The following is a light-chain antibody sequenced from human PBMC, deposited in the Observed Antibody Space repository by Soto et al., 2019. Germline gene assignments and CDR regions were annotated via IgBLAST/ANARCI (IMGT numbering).Light chain of an antibody. V-gene: IGKV3-20*01. CDR3: QQYENSPIT. CDR1: RSVSSY. CDR2: GAS. Sequence: EIVLTQSPGTLPLSPGEGATLSCRASRSVSSYLAWYQQKSGQAPRLLSYGASSRAAGIPDRFSGTGSETEFTLTINRLEPEDFEVYYCQQYENSPITVGQGTRLEIK. J-gene: IGKJ5*01.